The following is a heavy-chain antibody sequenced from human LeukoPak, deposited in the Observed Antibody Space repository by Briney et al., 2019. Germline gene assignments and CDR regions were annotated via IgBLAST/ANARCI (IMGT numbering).Heavy chain of an antibody. D-gene: IGHD1-1*01. J-gene: IGHJ4*02. CDR3: ASHWGNWNDLHY. CDR1: GYTFTSYY. V-gene: IGHV1-46*01. Sequence: GASVKVSCKASGYTFTSYYMHWVRQAPGQGLEWMGIINPSGGSTSYAQKFQGRVTMTRDTSTSTVYMELSSLRSEDTAVYYCASHWGNWNDLHYWGQGTLVTASS. CDR2: INPSGGST.